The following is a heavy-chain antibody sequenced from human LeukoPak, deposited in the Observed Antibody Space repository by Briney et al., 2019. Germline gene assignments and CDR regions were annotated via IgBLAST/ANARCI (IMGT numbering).Heavy chain of an antibody. D-gene: IGHD3-10*01. CDR1: GYTFTSYG. J-gene: IGHJ4*02. V-gene: IGHV1-18*01. CDR3: ARDPAPYYYGSGSYAAY. Sequence: ASVKVSCKASGYTFTSYGISWVRQAPGQGLEWMGWISAYNGNTNYAQKLQGRVTMTTDTSTSTAYMELRSLRSDDTAVYYCARDPAPYYYGSGSYAAYWGQGTLVTASS. CDR2: ISAYNGNT.